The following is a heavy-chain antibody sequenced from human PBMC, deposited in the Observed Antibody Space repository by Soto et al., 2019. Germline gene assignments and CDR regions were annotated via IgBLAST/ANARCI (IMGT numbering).Heavy chain of an antibody. CDR3: ARDRHRYCSSTSCYNPNFDY. D-gene: IGHD2-2*02. J-gene: IGHJ4*02. Sequence: ASVKVSCKASGYTFTSYDINWVRQATGQGLEWMGWMNPNSGNTGYAQKFQGRVTMTRNTSISTAYMELSSLRSEDTAVYYCARDRHRYCSSTSCYNPNFDYWGQGTLVTVSS. V-gene: IGHV1-8*01. CDR2: MNPNSGNT. CDR1: GYTFTSYD.